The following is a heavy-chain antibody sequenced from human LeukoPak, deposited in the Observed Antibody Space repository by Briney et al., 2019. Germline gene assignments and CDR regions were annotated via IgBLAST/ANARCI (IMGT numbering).Heavy chain of an antibody. Sequence: GGSLRLSCAASGFTFSSYAMGEVRQAPGTGLKWVSAISGRSGSKYFAEPVKGRFTISRDNSKNTLYLQMNSLRAEDTAVYYCAKGGCSGGSCYYPYYFDYWGQGTMVTVSS. J-gene: IGHJ4*02. D-gene: IGHD2-15*01. V-gene: IGHV3-23*01. CDR2: ISGRSGSK. CDR1: GFTFSSYA. CDR3: AKGGCSGGSCYYPYYFDY.